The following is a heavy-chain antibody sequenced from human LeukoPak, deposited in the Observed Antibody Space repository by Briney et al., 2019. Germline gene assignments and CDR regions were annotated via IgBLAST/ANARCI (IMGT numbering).Heavy chain of an antibody. J-gene: IGHJ4*02. CDR2: IYYSGST. V-gene: IGHV4-59*08. CDR1: GGSISSHY. Sequence: PSETLSLTCTVSGGSISSHYWSWIRQPPGKGLEWIGYIYYSGSTNYNPSLKSRVTISVDTSKNQFSLKLSSVTAADTAVYYCARLKGGYFDYWGQGTLVTVSS. D-gene: IGHD3-16*01. CDR3: ARLKGGYFDY.